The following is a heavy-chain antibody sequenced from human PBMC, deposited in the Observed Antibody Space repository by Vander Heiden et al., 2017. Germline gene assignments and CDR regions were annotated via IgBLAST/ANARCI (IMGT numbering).Heavy chain of an antibody. CDR3: ARLIDEAATNDF. J-gene: IGHJ4*02. D-gene: IGHD1-26*01. Sequence: QLQLQESGPGLVKPSETLSLICTVSGGLISRSIFYWGWLRQPPGKGLEWIGSVYVSRSTYYNPSLKSRVTMSVDTSKNQFSLNLTSVTAADTAIYYCARLIDEAATNDFWGQGTLVTVSS. CDR2: VYVSRST. V-gene: IGHV4-39*01. CDR1: GGLISRSIFY.